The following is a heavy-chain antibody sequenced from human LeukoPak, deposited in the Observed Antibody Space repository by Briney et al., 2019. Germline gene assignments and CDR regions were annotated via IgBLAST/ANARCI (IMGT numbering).Heavy chain of an antibody. D-gene: IGHD3-10*01. CDR3: ASLGGSGSFKYFQH. Sequence: GASVKVSCKASGYTFTSYGISWVRQAPGQGLEWMGWISGYNGNTNYAQKLQGRFTMTTDTSTSTAYMELRSLRSEDTAVHYCASLGGSGSFKYFQHWGQGTLVTVSS. V-gene: IGHV1-18*01. CDR1: GYTFTSYG. J-gene: IGHJ1*01. CDR2: ISGYNGNT.